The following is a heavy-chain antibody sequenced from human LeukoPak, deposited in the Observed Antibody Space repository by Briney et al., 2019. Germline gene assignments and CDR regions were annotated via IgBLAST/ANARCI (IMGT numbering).Heavy chain of an antibody. CDR1: GGSISSYY. Sequence: SETLSLTCTVSGGSISSYYWSWIRQPPGKGLEWIGYIYYSGSTNYNPSLKSRVTISVDTSKNQFALKLSSVTAADTAVYYCAGDRRDGLFDYWGQGTLVTVSS. CDR2: IYYSGST. J-gene: IGHJ4*02. CDR3: AGDRRDGLFDY. V-gene: IGHV4-59*01. D-gene: IGHD5-24*01.